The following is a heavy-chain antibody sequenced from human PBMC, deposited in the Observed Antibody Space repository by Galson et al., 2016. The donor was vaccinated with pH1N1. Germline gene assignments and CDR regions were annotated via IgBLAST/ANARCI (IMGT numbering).Heavy chain of an antibody. V-gene: IGHV4-4*07. J-gene: IGHJ6*02. CDR3: VRDRRFLDDYYYGMDV. Sequence: SETLSLTCTVSGGSLSSYYWSWIRQPAGKGLEWIGRIYTSGSTTYNPSLRSRVTMSVDTSRNKFSLKLTSLTAADTAVYYCVRDRRFLDDYYYGMDVWGHGTTVTVSS. D-gene: IGHD3/OR15-3a*01. CDR2: IYTSGST. CDR1: GGSLSSYY.